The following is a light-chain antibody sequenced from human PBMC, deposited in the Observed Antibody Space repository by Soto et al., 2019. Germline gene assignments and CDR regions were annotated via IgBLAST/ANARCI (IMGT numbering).Light chain of an antibody. CDR3: QQYYTTPPMYT. CDR1: QSVLYSSNNKNY. J-gene: IGKJ2*01. V-gene: IGKV4-1*01. Sequence: DIVMTHSPDSLAVSLGERATINCKSSQSVLYSSNNKNYLAWYQQKPGQPPKLLIYWASTRESGVPDRFSGSGSGTDFTLTISSLQAEDVAVYYCQQYYTTPPMYTFGQGTKVDIK. CDR2: WAS.